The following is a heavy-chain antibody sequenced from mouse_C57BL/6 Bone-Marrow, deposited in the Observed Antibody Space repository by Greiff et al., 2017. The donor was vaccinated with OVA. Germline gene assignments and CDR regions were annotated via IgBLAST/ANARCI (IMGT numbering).Heavy chain of an antibody. V-gene: IGHV5-6*02. Sequence: DVMLVESGGDLVKPGGSLKLSCAASGFTFSSYGMSWVRQTPDKRLEWVATISSGGSYTYYPDSVKGRFTISRDNAKNTLYLQMSSLKSEDTAMYYCARSPLYYYGWVYFDYWGQGTTLTVSS. CDR2: ISSGGSYT. D-gene: IGHD1-1*01. J-gene: IGHJ2*01. CDR1: GFTFSSYG. CDR3: ARSPLYYYGWVYFDY.